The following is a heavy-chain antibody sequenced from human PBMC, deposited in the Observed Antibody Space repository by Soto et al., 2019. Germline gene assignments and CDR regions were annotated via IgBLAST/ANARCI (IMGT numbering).Heavy chain of an antibody. V-gene: IGHV3-23*01. D-gene: IGHD3-9*01. CDR2: ISGSGATT. Sequence: GGSLRLSCAASGFTFSSYAMTWVRQAPGKGLEWVSGISGSGATTSYADSVKGRFTVSRDNSKNTLYLQMNSLRVEDTAVYHCAKLRYFDWSAYNWFEYWGQGALVTVSS. CDR1: GFTFSSYA. CDR3: AKLRYFDWSAYNWFEY. J-gene: IGHJ5*01.